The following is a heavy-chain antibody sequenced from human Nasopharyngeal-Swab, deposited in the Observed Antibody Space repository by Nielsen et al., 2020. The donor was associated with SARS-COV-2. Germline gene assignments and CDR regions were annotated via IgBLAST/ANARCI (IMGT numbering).Heavy chain of an antibody. D-gene: IGHD6-19*01. J-gene: IGHJ4*02. CDR2: IKRKADGGTV. CDR1: GFVFSSVW. Sequence: GESLKISCAASGFVFSSVWMSWVRQAPGKGLEWVGRIKRKADGGTVEYATAVRGRFSISRDDSRNTLFLQMNRLKTEDTAVYYCTTLHRTGWFWRQGTLVTVSS. V-gene: IGHV3-15*01. CDR3: TTLHRTGWF.